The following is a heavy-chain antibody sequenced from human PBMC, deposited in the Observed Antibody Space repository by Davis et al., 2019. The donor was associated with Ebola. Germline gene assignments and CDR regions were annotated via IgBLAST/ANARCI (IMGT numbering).Heavy chain of an antibody. V-gene: IGHV4-34*01. CDR3: ARGYSSGWSMYYFDY. CDR1: SGSFSGYN. CDR2: ITHSGGT. Sequence: SETLSLTCAVNSGSFSGYNWSWLRQSPGKGLEWIGEITHSGGTDYNPALQSRVTISVDTSKNQFSLKLTSVTAADTAVYYCARGYSSGWSMYYFDYWGQGTLVTVSS. J-gene: IGHJ4*02. D-gene: IGHD6-19*01.